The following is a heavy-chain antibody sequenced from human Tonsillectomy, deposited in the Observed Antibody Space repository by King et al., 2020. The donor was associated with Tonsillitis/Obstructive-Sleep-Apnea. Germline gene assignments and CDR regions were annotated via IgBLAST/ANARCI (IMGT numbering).Heavy chain of an antibody. J-gene: IGHJ4*02. Sequence: QLVQSGGGVVQPGRSLRLSCAASGFTFSSYAMHWVRQAPGKGLEWVTVISYDGSNKYYADSVKGRFTISRDNSKNTLYLQMNSLRAEDTAVYYCANNILGYYSGGSCYPGYYWGQGTLVTVSS. CDR3: ANNILGYYSGGSCYPGYY. CDR2: ISYDGSNK. CDR1: GFTFSSYA. D-gene: IGHD2-15*01. V-gene: IGHV3-30*01.